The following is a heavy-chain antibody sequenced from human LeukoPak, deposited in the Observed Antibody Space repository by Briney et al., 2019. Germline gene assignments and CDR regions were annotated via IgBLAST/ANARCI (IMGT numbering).Heavy chain of an antibody. D-gene: IGHD3-10*01. CDR2: ISYDGNRK. CDR1: GFTFNSYA. V-gene: IGHV3-30*04. J-gene: IGHJ4*02. Sequence: PGGSLRLSCAASGFTFNSYAMHWARQAPGKGLEWVSVISYDGNRKYYIDSVKGRFTISRNNAANTLDRQMRSLTTEDTAVYYCASSYGSGSYYLGYWGQGTLVTVSS. CDR3: ASSYGSGSYYLGY.